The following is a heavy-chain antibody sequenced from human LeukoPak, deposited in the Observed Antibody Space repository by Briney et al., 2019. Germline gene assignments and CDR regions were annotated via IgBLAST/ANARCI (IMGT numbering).Heavy chain of an antibody. CDR2: IIPIFGTA. D-gene: IGHD6-19*01. V-gene: IGHV1-69*06. CDR3: ARGLYSSGWYYFAY. CDR1: GGTFSSYA. Sequence: GASVKVSCKASGGTFSSYAISWVRQAPGQGLEWMGGIIPIFGTANYAQKFQGRVTITADKSTSTAYMELSSLRSEDTAVYYCARGLYSSGWYYFAYWGQGTLVTVSS. J-gene: IGHJ4*02.